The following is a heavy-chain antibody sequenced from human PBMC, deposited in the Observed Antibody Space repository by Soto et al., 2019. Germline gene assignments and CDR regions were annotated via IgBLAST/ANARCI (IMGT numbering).Heavy chain of an antibody. CDR1: GFTFSNAR. CDR3: AIVSGSGWAFDY. J-gene: IGHJ4*02. Sequence: EVQLVESGGGLVKPGGSVRLSCAASGFTFSNARMSWVRQAPGKGLEWVGRIKSKSDGGTTDYAAPVKGRFTISRDDSKNTLCLQLNSLKTEDTAVYYCAIVSGSGWAFDYWGQGTLVTVSS. D-gene: IGHD6-19*01. V-gene: IGHV3-15*01. CDR2: IKSKSDGGTT.